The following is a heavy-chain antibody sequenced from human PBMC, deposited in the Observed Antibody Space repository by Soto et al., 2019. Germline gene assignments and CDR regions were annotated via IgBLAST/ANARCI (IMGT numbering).Heavy chain of an antibody. J-gene: IGHJ5*02. CDR2: IKSKTDGGTT. D-gene: IGHD5-18*01. V-gene: IGHV3-15*07. Sequence: WIRQAPGKGLEWVGRIKSKTDGGTTDYAAPVKGRFTISRDDSKNTLYLQMNSLKTEDTAVYYCTTIGQLWLLGLVDGTGWFDPGGQGTLVTV. CDR3: TTIGQLWLLGLVDGTGWFDP.